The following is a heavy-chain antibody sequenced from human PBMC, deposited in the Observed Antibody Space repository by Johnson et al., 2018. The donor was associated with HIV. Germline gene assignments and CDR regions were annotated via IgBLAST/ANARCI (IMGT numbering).Heavy chain of an antibody. CDR1: GFTFSSYA. Sequence: VQLVESGGGLVQPGASLRLSCAASGFTFSSYAMHWVRQAPGKGLEWVAVISYDGSNKYYADSVKGRFTISRDNSKNTLYLQMSSLRAEDTAVYYCAREGVGVRYIDDAFDIWGQGTMVTVSS. CDR2: ISYDGSNK. CDR3: AREGVGVRYIDDAFDI. V-gene: IGHV3-30*04. D-gene: IGHD3-9*01. J-gene: IGHJ3*02.